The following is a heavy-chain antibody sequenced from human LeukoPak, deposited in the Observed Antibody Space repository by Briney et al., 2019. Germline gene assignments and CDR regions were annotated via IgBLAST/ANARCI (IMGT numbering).Heavy chain of an antibody. CDR1: GYTFTSYA. CDR2: INTKTGNP. CDR3: ARGYSYGSPSEAYYFDY. Sequence: ASVKVSCKASGYTFTSYAMNWVRQAPGQGLEWMGWINTKTGNPTYAQGFTGRFVFSLDISVSTAYLQISSLKAEDTAVYYCARGYSYGSPSEAYYFDYWGQGTLVTVSS. D-gene: IGHD5-18*01. V-gene: IGHV7-4-1*02. J-gene: IGHJ4*02.